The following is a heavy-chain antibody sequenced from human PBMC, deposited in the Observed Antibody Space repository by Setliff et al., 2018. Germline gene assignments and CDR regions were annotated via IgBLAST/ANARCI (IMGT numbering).Heavy chain of an antibody. CDR1: GFTLNSYL. J-gene: IGHJ4*02. CDR2: ISGSGSSS. Sequence: PGGSLRLSCAASGFTLNSYLMHWVRQAPGEGLVWVSHISGSGSSSSYADSVKGRFTISRDNARNTLYLQMNSLRAEDTAVYYCAKEIPRYGDYIDYWGQGTLVTVSS. D-gene: IGHD4-17*01. CDR3: AKEIPRYGDYIDY. V-gene: IGHV3-23*01.